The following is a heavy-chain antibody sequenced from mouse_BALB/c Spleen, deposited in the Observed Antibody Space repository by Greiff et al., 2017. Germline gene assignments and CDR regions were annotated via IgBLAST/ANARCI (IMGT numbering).Heavy chain of an antibody. V-gene: IGHV5-4*02. CDR3: ARDAYSFAY. CDR1: GFTFSDYY. Sequence: EVKLMESGGGLVKPGGSLKLSCAASGFTFSDYYMYWVRQTPEKRLEWVATISDGGSYTYYPDSVKGRFTISRDNAKNNLYLQMSSLKSEDTAMYYCARDAYSFAYWGQGTLVTVSA. J-gene: IGHJ3*01. CDR2: ISDGGSYT. D-gene: IGHD1-1*01.